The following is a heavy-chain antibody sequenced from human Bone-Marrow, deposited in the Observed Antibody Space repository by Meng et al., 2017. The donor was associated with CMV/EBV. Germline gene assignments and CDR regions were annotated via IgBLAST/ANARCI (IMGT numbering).Heavy chain of an antibody. CDR1: GYTFTGYY. V-gene: IGHV1-2*02. Sequence: ASVKVSCKASGYTFTGYYMHWVRQAPGQGLEWMGWINPNSGGTNYAQKFQGRVTMTRDTSISTAYMELSRLRSDDTAVYYCARDSAYCSSTSCYWYGMDVWGQGNTVNVAS. CDR3: ARDSAYCSSTSCYWYGMDV. J-gene: IGHJ6*02. CDR2: INPNSGGT. D-gene: IGHD2-2*01.